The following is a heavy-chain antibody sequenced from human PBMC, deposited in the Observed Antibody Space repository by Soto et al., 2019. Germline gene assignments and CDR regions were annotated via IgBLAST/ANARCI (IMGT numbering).Heavy chain of an antibody. CDR3: ARVVVAATRPFDY. CDR1: GGSISSGGYY. V-gene: IGHV4-31*03. J-gene: IGHJ4*02. CDR2: IYYSGST. Sequence: QVQLQESGPGLVKPSQTLSLTCTVSGGSISSGGYYWSWIRQHPGKGLEWIGYIYYSGSTYYNPSLKRRVTISVDTSKNQFSLKLSSVTAADKAVYSCARVVVAATRPFDYWGQGTLVTVSS. D-gene: IGHD2-15*01.